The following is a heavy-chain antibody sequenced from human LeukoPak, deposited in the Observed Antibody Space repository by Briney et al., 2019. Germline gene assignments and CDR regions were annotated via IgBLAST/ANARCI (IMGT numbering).Heavy chain of an antibody. Sequence: GGSLRLSCAASGFSFSDHYMSWIRQAPGKGLEWVSYMSSSDNPIYYADSVKGRFTISRDNAKNSLYLQMNNLRAEDTAVYYCAKDRVGSSTSCYDYWGQGTLVTVSS. D-gene: IGHD2-2*01. J-gene: IGHJ4*02. V-gene: IGHV3-11*01. CDR1: GFSFSDHY. CDR3: AKDRVGSSTSCYDY. CDR2: MSSSDNPI.